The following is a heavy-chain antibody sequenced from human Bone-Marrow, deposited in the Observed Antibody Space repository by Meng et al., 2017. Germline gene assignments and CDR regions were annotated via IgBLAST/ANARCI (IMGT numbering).Heavy chain of an antibody. CDR3: ARDEGYYYDSSGYYSEYFQH. CDR2: IYYSGST. CDR1: GGSISSSSYY. J-gene: IGHJ1*01. D-gene: IGHD3-22*01. Sequence: SETLSLTCTVSGGSISSSSYYWGWIRQPPGKGLEWIGSIYYSGSTYYNPSLKSRVTISVDTSKNQFSLKLGSVTAADTAVYYCARDEGYYYDSSGYYSEYFQHWGQGTLVTVSS. V-gene: IGHV4-39*07.